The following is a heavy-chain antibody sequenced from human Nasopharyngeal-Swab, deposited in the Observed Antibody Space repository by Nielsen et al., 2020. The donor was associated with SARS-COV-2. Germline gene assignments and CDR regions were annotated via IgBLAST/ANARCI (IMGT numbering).Heavy chain of an antibody. CDR1: GFTFSSYG. V-gene: IGHV3-33*01. CDR3: ARDHAVLSGSYEDY. D-gene: IGHD1-26*01. Sequence: GESLKISCAASGFTFSSYGVHWVRQAPGKGLEWVAVIWYDGSNKYYADSVKGRFTISRDNSKNTLYLQMNSLRAEDTAVYYCARDHAVLSGSYEDYWGQGTLVTVSS. CDR2: IWYDGSNK. J-gene: IGHJ4*02.